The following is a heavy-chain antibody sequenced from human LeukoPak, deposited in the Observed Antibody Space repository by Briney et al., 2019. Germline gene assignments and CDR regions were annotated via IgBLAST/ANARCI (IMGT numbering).Heavy chain of an antibody. D-gene: IGHD3-22*01. CDR2: IYTSGST. CDR3: ARGVGLDSSGYYPYNPYYYYMDV. Sequence: SETLSLTCTVSGGSISSYYWSWIRQPAGKGLEWIGRIYTSGSTNYNPSLKSRVTMSVDTSKNQFSLKLGSVTAADTAVYYCARGVGLDSSGYYPYNPYYYYMDVWGKGTTVTVSS. J-gene: IGHJ6*03. V-gene: IGHV4-4*07. CDR1: GGSISSYY.